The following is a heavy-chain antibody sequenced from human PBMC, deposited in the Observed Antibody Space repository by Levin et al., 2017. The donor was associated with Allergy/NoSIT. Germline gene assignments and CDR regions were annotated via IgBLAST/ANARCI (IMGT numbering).Heavy chain of an antibody. D-gene: IGHD1-26*01. CDR2: ISSAGDT. V-gene: IGHV3-13*04. CDR3: ARGGGIYYPHAFDI. CDR1: GFTFSSYD. Sequence: PGGSLRLSCAASGFTFSSYDMHWVRQATGKGLEWVSAISSAGDTYYPDSVKGRFTISRENAKNSLYLQMNSLRAGDTAVYYCARGGGIYYPHAFDIWGQGTMVTVSS. J-gene: IGHJ3*02.